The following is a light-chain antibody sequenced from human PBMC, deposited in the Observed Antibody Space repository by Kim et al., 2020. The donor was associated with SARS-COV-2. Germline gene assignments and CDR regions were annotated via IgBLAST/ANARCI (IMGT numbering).Light chain of an antibody. J-gene: IGKJ1*01. CDR1: QNISIW. CDR2: KAS. CDR3: QQYSSHWT. V-gene: IGKV1-5*03. Sequence: ASVGDRVTITCRASQNISIWLAWYQQIAGKAPKLLIYKASSLESEVPLRFSGSGSGTEFTLTISSLQPDDFATYYCQQYSSHWTFGQGTKVDIK.